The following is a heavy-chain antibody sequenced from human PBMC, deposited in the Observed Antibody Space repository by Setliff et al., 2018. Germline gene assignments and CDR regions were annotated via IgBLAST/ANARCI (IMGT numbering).Heavy chain of an antibody. V-gene: IGHV4-34*01. J-gene: IGHJ4*02. CDR1: GGTFSDYH. D-gene: IGHD6-6*01. Sequence: SETLSLTCAAYGGTFSDYHWTWIRQSPEKGLEWIGEINHRGSTNYNPSLKSRVTISIDTSKDPFSLKLISMTAADTAVYYCARGRNIAARLLDSWGQGTLVTVSS. CDR3: ARGRNIAARLLDS. CDR2: INHRGST.